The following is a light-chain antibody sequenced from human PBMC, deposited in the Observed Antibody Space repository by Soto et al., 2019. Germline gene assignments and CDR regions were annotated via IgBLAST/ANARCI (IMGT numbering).Light chain of an antibody. CDR2: KAS. J-gene: IGKJ1*01. Sequence: DIQMTQSPSTLSASVGDRVTITCRASESISDWLAWYQQKPGKAPKLLIYKASNLEGGVTSRFGGCRSGTGFTLAISSLQPDDYALDDCEQYSNCARTFGQGAWVEIK. CDR3: EQYSNCART. V-gene: IGKV1-5*03. CDR1: ESISDW.